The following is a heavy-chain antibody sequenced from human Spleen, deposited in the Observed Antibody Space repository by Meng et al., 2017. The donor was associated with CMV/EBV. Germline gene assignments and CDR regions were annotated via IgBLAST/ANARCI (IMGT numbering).Heavy chain of an antibody. V-gene: IGHV4-59*02. CDR1: GASVTYYY. J-gene: IGHJ4*02. Sequence: SETLSLTCSVSGASVTYYYWSWIRQPPGKGLEWIGYIYYSGSTNYNPSLKSRVTISVDTSKNQFSLKLSSVTAADTAVYYCARGGVITQYFDYWGQGTLVTVSS. CDR3: ARGGVITQYFDY. CDR2: IYYSGST. D-gene: IGHD3-3*01.